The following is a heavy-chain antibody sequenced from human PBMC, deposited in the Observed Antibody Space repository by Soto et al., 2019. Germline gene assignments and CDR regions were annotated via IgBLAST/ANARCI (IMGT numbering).Heavy chain of an antibody. CDR3: ARKATYGSGIFFDF. Sequence: GGSLRLSCAASGFAFSDYWMHWVRQPPGKGLMWVSHINSDGSSISYADSVKGRFTISRDNAKNTLYVQMNSLRAEDTAVYYCARKATYGSGIFFDFWGQGMLVTVSS. CDR2: INSDGSSI. J-gene: IGHJ4*02. D-gene: IGHD3-10*01. V-gene: IGHV3-74*01. CDR1: GFAFSDYW.